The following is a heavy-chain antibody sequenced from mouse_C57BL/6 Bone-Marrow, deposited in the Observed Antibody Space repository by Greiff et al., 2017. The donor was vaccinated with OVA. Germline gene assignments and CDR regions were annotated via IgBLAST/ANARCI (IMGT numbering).Heavy chain of an antibody. Sequence: QVQLQQSGAELVKPGASVKMSCKASGYTFTSYWITWVKQRPGQGLEWIGDIYPGSGSTNYNEKFKSKATLTVYTSSSTAYMQLSSLTSEDSAVYYCAGNWALFDYWGQGTTLTVSS. CDR3: AGNWALFDY. D-gene: IGHD4-1*01. J-gene: IGHJ2*01. V-gene: IGHV1-55*01. CDR1: GYTFTSYW. CDR2: IYPGSGST.